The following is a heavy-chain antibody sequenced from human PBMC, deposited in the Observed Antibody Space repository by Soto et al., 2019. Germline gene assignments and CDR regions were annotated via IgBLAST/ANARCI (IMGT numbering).Heavy chain of an antibody. CDR3: ARVGVASSSSDYSYYYGMDV. CDR1: GFTFSSYA. Sequence: QVQLVESGGGVVQPGRSLRLSCAASGFTFSSYAMHWVRQAPGKGLEWVAVISYDGSNKYYADSVKGRFTISRDNSKNTLYLQMNSLRAEDTAVYYCARVGVASSSSDYSYYYGMDVWGQGTTVTVSS. J-gene: IGHJ6*02. D-gene: IGHD6-6*01. V-gene: IGHV3-30-3*01. CDR2: ISYDGSNK.